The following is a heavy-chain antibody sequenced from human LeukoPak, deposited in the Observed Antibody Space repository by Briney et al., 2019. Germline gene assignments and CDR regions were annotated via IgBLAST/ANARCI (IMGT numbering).Heavy chain of an antibody. CDR2: IYTSGST. J-gene: IGHJ4*02. Sequence: SQTLSLTCTVSGGSISSGSYYWSWIRQPAGKGLEWIGRIYTSGSTNYNPSLKSRISISVDTSKNQFSLKLTSVTAADTAVYYCAREHPRGEVDDFDYWGQGTLVTVSS. CDR3: AREHPRGEVDDFDY. V-gene: IGHV4-61*02. CDR1: GGSISSGSYY. D-gene: IGHD3-16*01.